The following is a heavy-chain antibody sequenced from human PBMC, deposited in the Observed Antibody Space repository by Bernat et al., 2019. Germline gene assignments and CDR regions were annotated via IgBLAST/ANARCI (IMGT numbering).Heavy chain of an antibody. CDR3: VQLWDWGY. V-gene: IGHV3-33*03. Sequence: QVQLVESGGGVVQPGRSLRLSCAASGFTFSSYGMHWVRQAPGKGLEWVAVIWYDGSVIYYVDSVKGRFTISRDNAKNSLYLQMNSLRVEDTAMYYCVQLWDWGYWGQGTLVTVSS. D-gene: IGHD3/OR15-3a*01. CDR1: GFTFSSYG. CDR2: IWYDGSVI. J-gene: IGHJ4*02.